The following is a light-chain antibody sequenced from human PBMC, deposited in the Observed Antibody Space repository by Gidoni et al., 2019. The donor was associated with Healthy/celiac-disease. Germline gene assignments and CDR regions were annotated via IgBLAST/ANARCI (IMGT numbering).Light chain of an antibody. CDR2: EVS. CDR1: SSDVGGYNY. Sequence: QSALTQPASVSGSPGQSITISCTGTSSDVGGYNYVSWYQQHPGKAPELMIYEVSARPSGVSNLFSGSTSGNTASLTISGLQAEDEADYYCSSYTSSSTVVFGGGTKLTVL. J-gene: IGLJ2*01. V-gene: IGLV2-14*01. CDR3: SSYTSSSTVV.